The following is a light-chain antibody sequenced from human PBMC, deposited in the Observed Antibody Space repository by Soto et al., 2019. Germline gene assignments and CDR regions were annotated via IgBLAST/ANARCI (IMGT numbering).Light chain of an antibody. CDR2: DTT. CDR1: TGAVTSGHY. Sequence: QSVVTQETSLTVSPGGTVTLTCDSSTGAVTSGHYPYWFQQKPGQAPRTLIYDTTRKHSWTPVRFSGFLLGAKAALTLSGAQPEDEADYYCLLSYSGVEVFGEGTKLTVL. CDR3: LLSYSGVEV. V-gene: IGLV7-46*01. J-gene: IGLJ2*01.